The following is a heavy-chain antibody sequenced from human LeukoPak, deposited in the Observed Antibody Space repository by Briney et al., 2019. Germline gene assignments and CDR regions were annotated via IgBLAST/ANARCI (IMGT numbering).Heavy chain of an antibody. CDR3: ARDVAADGRRRFLGWFDP. CDR1: GGSISSYY. V-gene: IGHV4-59*01. J-gene: IGHJ5*02. D-gene: IGHD6-13*01. CDR2: IYYSGST. Sequence: PSETLSLTCTVSGGSISSYYWSWIRQPPGKGLEWIGYIYYSGSTNYNPSLKSRVTISVDTSKNQFSLKLSYVTAEDPAVYYCARDVAADGRRRFLGWFDPWGQGTLVSVSS.